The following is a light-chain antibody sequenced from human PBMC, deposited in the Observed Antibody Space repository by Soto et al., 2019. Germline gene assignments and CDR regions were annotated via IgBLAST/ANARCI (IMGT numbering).Light chain of an antibody. CDR1: RSNIGSNT. Sequence: QSVLTQPPSASGTPGQRVTISCSGSRSNIGSNTVNWYQQLPGTAPKLLIYSHNQRPSGVPGRFSGSKSGTSASLAISGLQSEDEADYYCATWDDSLDGYVFGTGTKVTVL. CDR3: ATWDDSLDGYV. V-gene: IGLV1-44*01. J-gene: IGLJ1*01. CDR2: SHN.